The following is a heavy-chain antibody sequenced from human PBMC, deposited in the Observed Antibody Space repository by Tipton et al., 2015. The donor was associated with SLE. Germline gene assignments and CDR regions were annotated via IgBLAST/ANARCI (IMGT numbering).Heavy chain of an antibody. CDR2: IHYTGST. Sequence: TLSLTCTVSGGSISSYYWSWLRQPPGKGLEWIGYIHYTGSTKYNPSLESRVTISLDMSENQFSLSLSSVTAADTAVYYCARGRSGAWPHPSDFWGQGTLVTVSS. J-gene: IGHJ4*02. CDR3: ARGRSGAWPHPSDF. CDR1: GGSISSYY. V-gene: IGHV4-59*01. D-gene: IGHD5-12*01.